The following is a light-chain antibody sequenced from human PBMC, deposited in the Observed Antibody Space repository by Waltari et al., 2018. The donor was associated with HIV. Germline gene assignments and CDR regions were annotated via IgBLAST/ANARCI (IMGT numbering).Light chain of an antibody. J-gene: IGLJ1*01. CDR2: NNG. CDR3: QSYDSSLSGSDV. CDR1: SSNIGAGFD. V-gene: IGLV1-40*01. Sequence: QSVLTQPPSVSGAPGQRVTISCTGSSSNIGAGFDVHWYQQLPGTAPKLLIYNNGNLPSGVPDRFSGSKSGTSASLAITGLQAEDEADYYCQSYDSSLSGSDVFGTGTKVTVL.